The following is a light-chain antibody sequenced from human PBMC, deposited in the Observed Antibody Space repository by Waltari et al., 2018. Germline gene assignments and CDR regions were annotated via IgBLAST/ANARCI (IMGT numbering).Light chain of an antibody. J-gene: IGLJ2*01. CDR3: QSADSSGNYVV. V-gene: IGLV3-25*03. CDR2: RAT. Sequence: SYELTQPPSVSVSPGQTARITCSGDALPKQDAYWYQQRPGQAPVRVIYRATERPPGIPERFSGSSSGTIVTLTISGVQAEDEADYYCQSADSSGNYVVFGGGTKLTVL. CDR1: ALPKQD.